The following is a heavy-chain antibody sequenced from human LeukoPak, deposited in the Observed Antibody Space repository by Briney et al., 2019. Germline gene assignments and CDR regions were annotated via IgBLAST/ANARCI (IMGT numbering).Heavy chain of an antibody. D-gene: IGHD1-7*01. Sequence: GGSLRLSCAASGFTVSSNYMSWVRQAPGKGLEWVSVIYSGGSTYYADSVKGGFTISRDNSKNTLYLQMDSLRAEDTAVYYCARIRNYQLDYWGQGTLVTVSS. V-gene: IGHV3-66*01. J-gene: IGHJ4*02. CDR3: ARIRNYQLDY. CDR2: IYSGGST. CDR1: GFTVSSNY.